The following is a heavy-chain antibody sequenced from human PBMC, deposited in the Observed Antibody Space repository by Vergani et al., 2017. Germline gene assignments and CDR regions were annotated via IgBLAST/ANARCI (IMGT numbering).Heavy chain of an antibody. J-gene: IGHJ6*02. D-gene: IGHD6-19*01. CDR2: IYSGGST. Sequence: EVQLVETGGGLIQPGGSLRLSCAASGFTVSSNYMSWVRQAPGKGLEWVSVIYSGGSTYYADSVKGRFTISRDNSKHTLYLQMNSLRAEDTAVYYCARAPGYSSGWLQGLDVWGQGTTVTVSS. CDR1: GFTVSSNY. CDR3: ARAPGYSSGWLQGLDV. V-gene: IGHV3-53*02.